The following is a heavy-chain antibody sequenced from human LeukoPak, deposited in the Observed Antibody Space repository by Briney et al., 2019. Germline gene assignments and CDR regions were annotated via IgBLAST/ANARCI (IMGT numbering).Heavy chain of an antibody. Sequence: SETLSLTCAVSGYSISSDNYWVWIRQPPGQGLEWTGGIYHSGSTYYNRSLKSRVTISVDTSKNHFSLKLSSVSAADTAVYYCARTNIAAAYFDYWGQGTLVTVSS. V-gene: IGHV4-38-2*01. D-gene: IGHD6-13*01. CDR3: ARTNIAAAYFDY. CDR2: IYHSGST. CDR1: GYSISSDNY. J-gene: IGHJ4*02.